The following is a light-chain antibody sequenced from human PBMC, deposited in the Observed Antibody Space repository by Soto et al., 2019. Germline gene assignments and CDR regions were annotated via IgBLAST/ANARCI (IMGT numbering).Light chain of an antibody. Sequence: QSALIQPPSVSGSPGQSVTVSCTGASSDVGNYDYVSWYQQHPDSVPKPTIYNVNSRPSGVPGRFSGSKSGNTVSMTISGLQAEDETDYYCAAWDDSLNGPVVFGGGTKLTVL. CDR1: SSDVGNYDY. V-gene: IGLV2-11*01. CDR3: AAWDDSLNGPVV. J-gene: IGLJ2*01. CDR2: NVN.